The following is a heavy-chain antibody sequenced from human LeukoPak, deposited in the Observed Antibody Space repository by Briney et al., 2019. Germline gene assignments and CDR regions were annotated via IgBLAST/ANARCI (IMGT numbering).Heavy chain of an antibody. CDR2: ISYDGSNK. D-gene: IGHD3-9*01. CDR1: GFTFSSYG. Sequence: GRSLRLSCAASGFTFSSYGMHWVRQAPGKGLEWVAVISYDGSNKYYADSVKGRFTISRDNSKNTLYLQMNSPRAEDTAVYYCAKVVYYDILTFDYWGQGTLVTVSS. CDR3: AKVVYYDILTFDY. J-gene: IGHJ4*02. V-gene: IGHV3-30*18.